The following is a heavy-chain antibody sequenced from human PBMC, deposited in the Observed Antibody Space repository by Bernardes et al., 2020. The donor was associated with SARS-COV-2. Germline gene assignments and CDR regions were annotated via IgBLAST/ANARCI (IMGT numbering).Heavy chain of an antibody. CDR3: AREDSKYYDSSGYYWAFPEVRAFDI. J-gene: IGHJ3*02. V-gene: IGHV1-18*01. Sequence: AAVKVSCKASGYTFTSYGISWVRQAPGQGLEWMGWISAYNGNTNYAQKLQGRVTMTTDTSTSTAYMELRSLRSDDTAVYYCAREDSKYYDSSGYYWAFPEVRAFDIWGQGTMVTVSS. CDR1: GYTFTSYG. CDR2: ISAYNGNT. D-gene: IGHD3-22*01.